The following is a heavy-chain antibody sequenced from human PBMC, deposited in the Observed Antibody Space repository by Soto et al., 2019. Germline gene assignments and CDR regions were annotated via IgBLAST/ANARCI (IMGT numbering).Heavy chain of an antibody. CDR2: IWYDGSNK. Sequence: SLRLSCAASGFTFSSYGMHWVRQAPGKGLEWVAVIWYDGSNKYYADSVKGRFTISRDNSKNTLYLQMNSLRAEDTAVYYCARGPLGSSWYDAFDIWGQGTMVTVSS. CDR3: ARGPLGSSWYDAFDI. V-gene: IGHV3-33*01. CDR1: GFTFSSYG. J-gene: IGHJ3*02. D-gene: IGHD6-13*01.